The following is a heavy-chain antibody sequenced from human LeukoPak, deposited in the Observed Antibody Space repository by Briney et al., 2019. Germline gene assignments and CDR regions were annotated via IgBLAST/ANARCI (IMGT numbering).Heavy chain of an antibody. D-gene: IGHD2-2*02. J-gene: IGHJ4*02. CDR3: AREDYTSASYYFDY. CDR1: GFTFSSYA. Sequence: PGGSLRLSCAASGFTFSSYAMHWVRQAPDKGLEWVAAISYDGSNKYYVDSVKGRFTISRDNSRSTLYLQMNSLRAEDTAVYYCAREDYTSASYYFDYWGQGTLVTVSS. CDR2: ISYDGSNK. V-gene: IGHV3-30*01.